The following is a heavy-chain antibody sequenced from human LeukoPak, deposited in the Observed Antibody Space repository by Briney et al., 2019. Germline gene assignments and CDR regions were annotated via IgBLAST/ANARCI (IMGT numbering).Heavy chain of an antibody. J-gene: IGHJ4*02. V-gene: IGHV4-34*01. Sequence: SETLSLTCAVYGGSFSGYYWSWLRQPPGKGLEWIGEINHSGSTNYNPSLKSRVTISVDTSKNQFSLKLSSVTAADTAVYYCARVNYYDSSGYLEYYFDYWGQGTLVTVSS. D-gene: IGHD3-22*01. CDR1: GGSFSGYY. CDR2: INHSGST. CDR3: ARVNYYDSSGYLEYYFDY.